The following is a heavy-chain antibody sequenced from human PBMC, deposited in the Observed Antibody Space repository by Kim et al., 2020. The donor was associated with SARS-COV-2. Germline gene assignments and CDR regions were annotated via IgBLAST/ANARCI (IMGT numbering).Heavy chain of an antibody. V-gene: IGHV3-23*01. Sequence: GGSLRLSCAASGFTFSSYAMSWVRQAPGKGLEWVSAISGSGGSTYYADSVKGRFTISRDNSKNTLYLQMNSLRAEDTAVYYCAKDPVSSMVRAYYYYYGMDVWGQGTTVTVSS. CDR2: ISGSGGST. CDR1: GFTFSSYA. D-gene: IGHD3-10*01. CDR3: AKDPVSSMVRAYYYYYGMDV. J-gene: IGHJ6*02.